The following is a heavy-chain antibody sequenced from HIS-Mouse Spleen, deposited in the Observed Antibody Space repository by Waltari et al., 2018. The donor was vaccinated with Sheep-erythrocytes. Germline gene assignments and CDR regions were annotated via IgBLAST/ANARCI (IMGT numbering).Heavy chain of an antibody. J-gene: IGHJ4*02. CDR3: ASNLITGTYYFDY. CDR1: GGSISSSSYY. V-gene: IGHV4-39*07. Sequence: QLQLQESGPGLVKPSETLSLTCTVSGGSISSSSYYWGWIRQPPGKGVEWIGSIYYSGSTYYTPALKGRVTISVDTSTNQFSLKLSSVTAADTAVYYCASNLITGTYYFDYWGQGTLVTVSS. CDR2: IYYSGST. D-gene: IGHD1-7*01.